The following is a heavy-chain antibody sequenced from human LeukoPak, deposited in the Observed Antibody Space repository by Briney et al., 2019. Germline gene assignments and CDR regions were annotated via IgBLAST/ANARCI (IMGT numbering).Heavy chain of an antibody. Sequence: GGSLRLSCAASGFRFSSYAMSWVRQAPGKGLEWVSAISGSGVSTYYADSVKGRFTVSRDNSKNTLYLQMGSLRAEDTAVYYCAKDERNWNYNLASQTYDWGQGTLVTVSS. CDR2: ISGSGVST. V-gene: IGHV3-23*01. CDR3: AKDERNWNYNLASQTYD. CDR1: GFRFSSYA. J-gene: IGHJ4*02. D-gene: IGHD1-7*01.